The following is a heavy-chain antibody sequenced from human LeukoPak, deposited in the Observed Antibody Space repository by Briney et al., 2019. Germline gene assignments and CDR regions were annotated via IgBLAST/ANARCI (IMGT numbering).Heavy chain of an antibody. CDR1: GGTFSSYA. J-gene: IGHJ3*02. CDR2: IIPIFGTA. D-gene: IGHD3-22*01. Sequence: GASVKVSCKASGGTFSSYAISWVRQAPGQGLEWMGGIIPIFGTANYAQKFQGRVTITADKSTSTAYMELSSLRSEDTAVYYCARDSPYYYDSSGHSRGPIDAFDIWGQGTMVTVSS. V-gene: IGHV1-69*06. CDR3: ARDSPYYYDSSGHSRGPIDAFDI.